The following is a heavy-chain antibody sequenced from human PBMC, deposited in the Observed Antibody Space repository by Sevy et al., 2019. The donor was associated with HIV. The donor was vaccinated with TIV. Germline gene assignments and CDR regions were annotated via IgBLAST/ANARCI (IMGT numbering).Heavy chain of an antibody. CDR2: INPSGGYT. V-gene: IGHV1-46*04. Sequence: ASVKVSCKASGYTFSNFDIHWVRQAPGQGLESMGLINPSGGYTNYAQSLQGRVTMTRDTSATTVYMELRSLRSADTAVYYCARMLSCGGACYYFDSWGQGTLVTVSS. D-gene: IGHD2-21*02. J-gene: IGHJ4*02. CDR1: GYTFSNFD. CDR3: ARMLSCGGACYYFDS.